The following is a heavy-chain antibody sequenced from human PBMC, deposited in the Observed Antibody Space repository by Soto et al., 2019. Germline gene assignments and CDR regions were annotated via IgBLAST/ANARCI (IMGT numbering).Heavy chain of an antibody. Sequence: EVQLVESGGGLVQPGMSLRLSCAAYGFAFDDYAMHWIRQAPGKGLEWVSGISWNSGSKGYADSVKGRFTISRDNAKNSLYLQMNSLRAEDTALYYCAKDMFPNYYFDSGSSSKGAFDIWGQGTTVTVSS. CDR1: GFAFDDYA. CDR3: AKDMFPNYYFDSGSSSKGAFDI. CDR2: ISWNSGSK. J-gene: IGHJ3*02. D-gene: IGHD3-10*01. V-gene: IGHV3-9*01.